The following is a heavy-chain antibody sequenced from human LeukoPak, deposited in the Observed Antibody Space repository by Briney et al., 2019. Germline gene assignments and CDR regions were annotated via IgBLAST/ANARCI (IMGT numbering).Heavy chain of an antibody. J-gene: IGHJ5*02. CDR2: IYWNDDK. D-gene: IGHD2-15*01. CDR3: AHGSYCSGGSCYSSWFDP. CDR1: GFSLGTSGVG. V-gene: IGHV2-5*01. Sequence: SGPTLVNPTQTLTLTCTFSGFSLGTSGVGVGWIRQPPGKALEWLALIYWNDDKRYSPSLKSRLTITKDTSKNQVVLTMTNMDPVDTATYYCAHGSYCSGGSCYSSWFDPWGQGTLVTVSS.